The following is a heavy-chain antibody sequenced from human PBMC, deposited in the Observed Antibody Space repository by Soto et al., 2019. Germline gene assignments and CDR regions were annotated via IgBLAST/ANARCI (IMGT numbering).Heavy chain of an antibody. D-gene: IGHD3-3*01. J-gene: IGHJ5*01. CDR1: GYTFRNYA. V-gene: IGHV1-18*04. CDR2: INTYNGDT. Sequence: QVHLVQSGAEVKEPGASVKVSCKASGYTFRNYAITWVRQAPGQGLEWMGWINTYNGDTKYAHKFQGRVTMTTDTSTSTAYMELRSLRSDDTAIYYCARDAAFWSGRNLNWSESWGQGAMVTVYS. CDR3: ARDAAFWSGRNLNWSES.